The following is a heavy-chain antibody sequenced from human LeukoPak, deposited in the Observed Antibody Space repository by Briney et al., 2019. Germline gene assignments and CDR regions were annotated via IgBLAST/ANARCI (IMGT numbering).Heavy chain of an antibody. Sequence: QPGGSLRLSCAASGFTVSTNYMSWVRQAPGKGLEWVSVIYSGGSTYYADSVKGRFTISRDNSKNTLYLQMNSLRAEDTAVYYCASGGVAAVNDVFDIWGQGTMVTVSS. CDR3: ASGGVAAVNDVFDI. V-gene: IGHV3-53*01. J-gene: IGHJ3*02. CDR1: GFTVSTNY. CDR2: IYSGGST. D-gene: IGHD2-2*01.